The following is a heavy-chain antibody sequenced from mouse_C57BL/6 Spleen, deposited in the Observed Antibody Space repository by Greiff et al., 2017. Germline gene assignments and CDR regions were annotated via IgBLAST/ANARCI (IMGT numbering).Heavy chain of an antibody. V-gene: IGHV1-64*01. J-gene: IGHJ2*01. D-gene: IGHD4-1*01. CDR2: IHPNSGST. CDR1: GYTFTSYW. Sequence: QVQLKQPGAELVKPGASVKLSCKASGYTFTSYWMHWVKQRPGQGLEWIGMIHPNSGSTNYNEKFKSKATLTVDKSSSTAYMQLSSLTSEDSAVYYCARPLNWDGDYFDYWGQGTTLTVSS. CDR3: ARPLNWDGDYFDY.